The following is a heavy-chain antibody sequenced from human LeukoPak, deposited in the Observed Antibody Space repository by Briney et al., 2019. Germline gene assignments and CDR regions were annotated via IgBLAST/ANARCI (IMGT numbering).Heavy chain of an antibody. J-gene: IGHJ5*01. CDR2: IRYDGSNI. CDR3: AKSATIILRYFDWFDY. D-gene: IGHD3-9*01. CDR1: GFTFSSYG. Sequence: GGSLRLPCAASGFTFSSYGMHWVRQAPGKGLEWVAFIRYDGSNIYYADSVKGRFTISRDNSKNTLYLQMNSLRAEDTAVYYCAKSATIILRYFDWFDYWGQGTLVTVSS. V-gene: IGHV3-30*02.